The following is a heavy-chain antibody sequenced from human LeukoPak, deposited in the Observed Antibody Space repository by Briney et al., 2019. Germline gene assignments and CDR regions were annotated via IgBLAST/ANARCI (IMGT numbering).Heavy chain of an antibody. CDR3: ARVRPHCSGGSCGAFDI. CDR1: GGSISSYY. CDR2: IYYSGST. V-gene: IGHV4-59*01. J-gene: IGHJ3*02. Sequence: SETLSLTCTVSGGSISSYYWSWIRQPPGKGLEWIGYIYYSGSTNYNPSLKSRVTISVDTSKNQFSLKLSSVTAADTAVYYCARVRPHCSGGSCGAFDIWGQGTMVTVSS. D-gene: IGHD2-15*01.